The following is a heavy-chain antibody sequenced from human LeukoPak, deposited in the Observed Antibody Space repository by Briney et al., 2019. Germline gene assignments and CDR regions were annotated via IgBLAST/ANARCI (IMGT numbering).Heavy chain of an antibody. J-gene: IGHJ5*02. CDR2: MNPNSGNT. V-gene: IGHV1-8*02. CDR3: ARGDCSSTSCHNWFDP. CDR1: GYTFTGYY. D-gene: IGHD2-2*01. Sequence: GASVKVSCKASGYTFTGYYMHWVRQATGQGLEWMGWMNPNSGNTGYAQKFQGRVTMTRNTSISTAYMELSSLRSEDTAVYYCARGDCSSTSCHNWFDPWGQGTLVTVSS.